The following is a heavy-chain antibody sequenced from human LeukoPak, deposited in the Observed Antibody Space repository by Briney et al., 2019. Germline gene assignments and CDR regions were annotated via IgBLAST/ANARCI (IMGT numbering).Heavy chain of an antibody. CDR3: AELGITMIGGV. D-gene: IGHD3-10*02. CDR1: GFTVSSNY. J-gene: IGHJ4*02. CDR2: IYSGGRT. Sequence: GGSLRLSCAASGFTVSSNYMSWVRPAPGKGLGWVSVIYSGGRTYYADCVKGRFTISRDNAKNSLYLQMNSLRAEDTAVYYCAELGITMIGGVWGQGTLVTVSS. V-gene: IGHV3-53*01.